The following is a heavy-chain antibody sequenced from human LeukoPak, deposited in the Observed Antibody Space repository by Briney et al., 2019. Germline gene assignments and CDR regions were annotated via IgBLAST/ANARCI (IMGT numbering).Heavy chain of an antibody. CDR2: IYHSGST. V-gene: IGHV4-4*02. CDR3: ARDPADYYGSGSQLYYFDY. CDR1: GGSISSSNW. Sequence: SETLSLTCAVSGGSISSSNWWSWVRQPPGKRLEWIGEIYHSGSTNYNPSLKSRVTISVDKSKNQFSLKLSSVTAADTAVYYCARDPADYYGSGSQLYYFDYWGQGTLVTVSS. D-gene: IGHD3-10*01. J-gene: IGHJ4*02.